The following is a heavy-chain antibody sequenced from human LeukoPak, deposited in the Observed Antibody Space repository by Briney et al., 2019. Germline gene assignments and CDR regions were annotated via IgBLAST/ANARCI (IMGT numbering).Heavy chain of an antibody. V-gene: IGHV1-46*01. J-gene: IGHJ4*02. CDR3: ARDPADY. CDR1: GYTFTSYY. Sequence: GASVKVSCKASGYTFTSYYMHWVRQAPGQGLEWMGIINPSGGSTSYAQKFQGRVTMTTDTSTSTAYMELRSLRSNDTAVYYCARDPADYWGQGTLVTVSS. CDR2: INPSGGST.